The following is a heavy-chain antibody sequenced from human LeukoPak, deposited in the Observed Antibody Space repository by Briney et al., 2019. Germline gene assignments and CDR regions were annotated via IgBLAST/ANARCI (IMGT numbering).Heavy chain of an antibody. J-gene: IGHJ4*02. CDR1: GFTFSSYA. CDR2: ISGSGGST. D-gene: IGHD1-26*01. Sequence: GGSLRLSCAASGFTFSSYAMSWVRQAPGKGLEWVSAISGSGGSTYYADSVKDRFTISRDNSKNTLYLQMNSLRAEDTAVYYRAKSPSGSYYDFDYWGQGTLVTVSS. CDR3: AKSPSGSYYDFDY. V-gene: IGHV3-23*01.